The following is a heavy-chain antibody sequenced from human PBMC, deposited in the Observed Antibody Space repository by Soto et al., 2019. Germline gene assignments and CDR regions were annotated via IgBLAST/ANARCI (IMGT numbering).Heavy chain of an antibody. CDR2: IFYSGST. V-gene: IGHV4-59*02. D-gene: IGHD2-8*01. J-gene: IGHJ5*02. CDR1: GGSVSSYY. CDR3: AREWPNGLGIKWFDP. Sequence: SETLSLTCTVSGGSVSSYYWSWIRQPPGKGLEWIGYIFYSGSTNYNPSLKSRVTISIDTSKNQFSLKLSSVTAADTAVYYCAREWPNGLGIKWFDPWGQGTLVTVSS.